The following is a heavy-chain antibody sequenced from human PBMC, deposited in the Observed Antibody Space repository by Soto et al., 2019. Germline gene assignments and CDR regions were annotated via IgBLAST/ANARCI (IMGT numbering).Heavy chain of an antibody. J-gene: IGHJ4*02. CDR1: GFTFDDYA. Sequence: EVQLVESGGGLVQPGRSLRLSCAASGFTFDDYAMHWVRQAPGKGLEWVSGISWNSGSIGYADSVKGRFTISRDNAKNSQYLQMNSLRAEDTALYYCAKSPSSGYYTVVDYWGQGTLVTVSS. V-gene: IGHV3-9*01. D-gene: IGHD3-3*01. CDR2: ISWNSGSI. CDR3: AKSPSSGYYTVVDY.